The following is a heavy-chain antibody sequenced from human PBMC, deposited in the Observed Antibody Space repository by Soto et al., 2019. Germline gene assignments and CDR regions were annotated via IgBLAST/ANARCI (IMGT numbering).Heavy chain of an antibody. V-gene: IGHV3-7*03. CDR2: IKQDGGEK. Sequence: EVQLVESGGGLVQPGGSLRPSCAASGFTFSGHWMAWVRQAPGKGLEWVASIKQDGGEKYYVDSVKGRFTISRDNAKNSLYLEMISLRADDTALYYCARWETSDWYLGIWGQGTLVTVSS. D-gene: IGHD6-19*01. CDR3: ARWETSDWYLGI. CDR1: GFTFSGHW. J-gene: IGHJ4*02.